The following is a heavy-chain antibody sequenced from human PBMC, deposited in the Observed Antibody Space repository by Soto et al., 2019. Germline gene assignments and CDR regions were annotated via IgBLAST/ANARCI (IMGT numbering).Heavy chain of an antibody. V-gene: IGHV1-2*02. D-gene: IGHD3-3*01. CDR2: INPNSGAT. J-gene: IGHJ2*01. CDR1: GYTFTGYY. Sequence: QVQLVQSGAEVKKPGASMKVSCKASGYTFTGYYMHWVRQAPGQGLEWMGWINPNSGATNYAQKFQGRVTMTRDTSISTAYMERSRLRSDDTAVYXXXXXXXXXFWTGYWYFDLWGRGTLV. CDR3: XXXXXXXFWTGYWYFDL.